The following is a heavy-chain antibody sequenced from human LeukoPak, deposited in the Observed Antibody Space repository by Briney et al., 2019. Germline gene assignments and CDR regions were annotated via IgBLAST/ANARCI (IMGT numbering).Heavy chain of an antibody. CDR1: GDTLTEFT. D-gene: IGHD2-15*01. V-gene: IGHV1-24*01. J-gene: IGHJ4*02. Sequence: ASVKVSCKDSGDTLTEFTICWVRQAPGKGLEWMGGFFPVIGETNYAQKFQGRFTMSEDTSTDTVYIVLSSLRSEDMAVYYCATLKMFSGYCSGGSCYLDPSAFFDYWGQGTLVTVSS. CDR3: ATLKMFSGYCSGGSCYLDPSAFFDY. CDR2: FFPVIGET.